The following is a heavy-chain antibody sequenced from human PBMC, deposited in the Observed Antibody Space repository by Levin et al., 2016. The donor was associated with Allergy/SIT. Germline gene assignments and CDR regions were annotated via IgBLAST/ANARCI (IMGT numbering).Heavy chain of an antibody. CDR2: IDPNSGVT. V-gene: IGHV1-2*02. CDR1: GYTFTGHY. D-gene: IGHD3-10*01. Sequence: ASVKVSCKASGYTFTGHYMHWVRQAPGQGLEWMGWIDPNSGVTNYAQRFQGRVTMTRDTSISTAYMELSRLISDDTAVYYCASRTADPWFSDYWGQGTLVTVSS. CDR3: ASRTADPWFSDY. J-gene: IGHJ4*02.